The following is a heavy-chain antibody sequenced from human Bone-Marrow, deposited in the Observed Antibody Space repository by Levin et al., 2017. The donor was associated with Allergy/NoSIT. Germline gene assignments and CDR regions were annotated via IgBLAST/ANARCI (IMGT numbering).Heavy chain of an antibody. D-gene: IGHD5-12*01. Sequence: PSQTLSLTCTVSGGSISSSSYYWGWIRQPPGKGLEWIGSIYYSGSTYYNPSLKSRVTISVDTSKNQFSLKLSSVTAADTAVYYCARHESVPVATRFPFDYWGQGTLVTVSS. J-gene: IGHJ4*02. V-gene: IGHV4-39*01. CDR3: ARHESVPVATRFPFDY. CDR1: GGSISSSSYY. CDR2: IYYSGST.